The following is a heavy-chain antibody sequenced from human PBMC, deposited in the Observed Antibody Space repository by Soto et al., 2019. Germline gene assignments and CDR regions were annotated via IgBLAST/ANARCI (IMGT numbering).Heavy chain of an antibody. J-gene: IGHJ4*02. Sequence: SETLSLTCAVSGGSISSSNGWSWVRQPPGKGLEWIGEIYHSGSTNYNPSLKSRVTISVDKSKNQFSLKLSSVTAADTAVYYCARATARIAVAGTWFGYWGQGTLVTVSS. D-gene: IGHD6-19*01. V-gene: IGHV4-4*02. CDR1: GGSISSSNG. CDR2: IYHSGST. CDR3: ARATARIAVAGTWFGY.